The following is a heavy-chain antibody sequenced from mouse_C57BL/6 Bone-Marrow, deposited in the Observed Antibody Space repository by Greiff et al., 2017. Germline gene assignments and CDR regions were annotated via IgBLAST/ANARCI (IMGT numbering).Heavy chain of an antibody. CDR3: SSFDGNYFDF. V-gene: IGHV14-4*01. Sequence: VQLKESGAELVRPGASVKLSCTASGFNIKDDYIHWVKQRPEQGLEWSGWIDPEIGATEYASKFQGKATITSTTSPNTASLQLSSLTSEDTAVYYCSSFDGNYFDFWGQGTPLTVAS. CDR2: IDPEIGAT. CDR1: GFNIKDDY. J-gene: IGHJ2*01. D-gene: IGHD2-3*01.